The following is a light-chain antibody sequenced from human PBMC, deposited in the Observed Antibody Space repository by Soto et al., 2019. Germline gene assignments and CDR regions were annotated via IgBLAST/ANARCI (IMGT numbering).Light chain of an antibody. CDR1: QSVRSNY. CDR3: HQYGISPGT. V-gene: IGKV3-20*01. J-gene: IGKJ2*01. Sequence: EIVLTQSPGTLSLSPGERATLSCRASQSVRSNYLAGYQQKPGQAPSLLIYGASTRATGIPDRFSGSGSGAAFTLTITSLEPEDFAVYYCHQYGISPGTFGQGTKLESK. CDR2: GAS.